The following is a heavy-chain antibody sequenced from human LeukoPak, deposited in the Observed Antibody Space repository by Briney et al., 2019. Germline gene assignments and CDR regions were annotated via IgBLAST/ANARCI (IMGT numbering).Heavy chain of an antibody. CDR3: AQGGYFAFDF. Sequence: GGSLRLSCVASGFAFSTYDMQWVRQAPGKGLEWVCGINRSGGKYYTDSVKGRFTISRDNSKSTLYLEMNSLRADDTAVYYCAQGGYFAFDFWGQGTMVTVSS. V-gene: IGHV3-23*01. CDR1: GFAFSTYD. CDR2: INRSGGK. J-gene: IGHJ3*01. D-gene: IGHD2-2*03.